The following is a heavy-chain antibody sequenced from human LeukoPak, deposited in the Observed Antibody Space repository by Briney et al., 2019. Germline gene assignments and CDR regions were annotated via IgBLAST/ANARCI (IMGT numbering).Heavy chain of an antibody. V-gene: IGHV3-21*01. D-gene: IGHD1-26*01. CDR3: TSGGDRWELPII. J-gene: IGHJ3*02. CDR1: GFTFSTYT. CDR2: ISSSSRYI. Sequence: GGSLRLSCAASGFTFSTYTMNWVRQAPGKGLEWVSSISSSSRYIYFADSVRGRFTISRDNAKNSLYLQMDSLRAEDTAVYYCTSGGDRWELPIIWGRGTMVIVSS.